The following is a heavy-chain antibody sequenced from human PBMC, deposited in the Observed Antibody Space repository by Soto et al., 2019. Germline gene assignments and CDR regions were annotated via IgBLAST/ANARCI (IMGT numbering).Heavy chain of an antibody. D-gene: IGHD5-12*01. Sequence: SLRLSCAVSGFTFSSFNMNWVRQAPGKGLEWVASITSSGTYIYYADSAKGRFTVSRDNAKNSLYLQMNSLRAEDTAVYYCARDDYGYAHWGQGSRVTVSS. V-gene: IGHV3-21*01. CDR3: ARDDYGYAH. CDR2: ITSSGTYI. CDR1: GFTFSSFN. J-gene: IGHJ4*02.